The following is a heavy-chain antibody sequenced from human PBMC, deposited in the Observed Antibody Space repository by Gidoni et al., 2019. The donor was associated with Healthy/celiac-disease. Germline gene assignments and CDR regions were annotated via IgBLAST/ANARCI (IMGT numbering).Heavy chain of an antibody. CDR1: GGSISSSDYY. CDR2: IYSSGST. Sequence: QVQLQESGPGLVKPSQTLSLTCTVSGGSISSSDYYWSWIRQPAGKGLEWIGRIYSSGSTNYNPSLKSRVTISVDRSKNQFSLKLSSVTAADTAIYYCARDIHYYDSSGYLPIYYFAFWGQGTLVTVSS. CDR3: ARDIHYYDSSGYLPIYYFAF. D-gene: IGHD3-22*01. V-gene: IGHV4-61*02. J-gene: IGHJ4*02.